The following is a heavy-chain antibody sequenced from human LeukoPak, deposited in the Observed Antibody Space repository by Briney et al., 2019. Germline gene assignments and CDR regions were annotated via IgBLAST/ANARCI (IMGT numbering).Heavy chain of an antibody. D-gene: IGHD3-10*01. CDR1: GFTFSSYA. CDR3: AKDSPQGWFGDLTYFDC. V-gene: IGHV3-23*01. Sequence: PGGSLRLSCAASGFTFSSYAMSWVRQAPGKGLEWVSAISGSGSCTSYADSVKGRFTISRDNSQNTLYLQMNSLRTEDTAVYYCAKDSPQGWFGDLTYFDCWGQGTLVTVSS. CDR2: ISGSGSCT. J-gene: IGHJ4*02.